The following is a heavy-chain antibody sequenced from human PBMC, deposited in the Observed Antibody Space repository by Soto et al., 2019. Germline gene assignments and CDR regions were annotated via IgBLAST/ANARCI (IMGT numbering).Heavy chain of an antibody. CDR1: GFTFSSYS. CDR2: ISSSSSYI. Sequence: GSLRLSCAASGFTFSSYSMNWVRQAPWKGLEWVSSISSSSSYIYYADSVKGRFTISRDNAKNSLYLQMNSLRAEDTAVYYCARDLRWGKYYYGMDAWGKGTKVRVSS. CDR3: ARDLRWGKYYYGMDA. V-gene: IGHV3-21*01. J-gene: IGHJ6*04. D-gene: IGHD3-16*01.